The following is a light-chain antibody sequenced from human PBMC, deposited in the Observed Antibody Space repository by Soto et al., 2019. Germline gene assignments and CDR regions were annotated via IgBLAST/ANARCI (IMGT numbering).Light chain of an antibody. V-gene: IGKV1-5*03. CDR2: KAS. CDR3: QQYNDNWT. Sequence: DIQMTQSPSTLSASVGDRVTITCRASQSISSWLAWYQQEPGTAPNLLIYKASTLQGGVPSRFSGSGSGTEFTLTISSLQPDDSATYYCQQYNDNWTFGQGTKVEIK. CDR1: QSISSW. J-gene: IGKJ1*01.